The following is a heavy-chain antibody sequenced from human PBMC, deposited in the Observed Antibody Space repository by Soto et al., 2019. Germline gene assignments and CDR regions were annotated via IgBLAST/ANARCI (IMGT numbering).Heavy chain of an antibody. Sequence: SQTLSLTCAISGDSVSRSSAVWNWIRQSPSRGLEWLGRTYFTSQWNNYYAVSVKSRITINADTSKNQFSLQLNSVTPEDTAVYYCARSVSGTGTEFDPCGQGTPVTVPQ. CDR2: TYFTSQWNN. D-gene: IGHD6-19*01. J-gene: IGHJ5*02. V-gene: IGHV6-1*01. CDR3: ARSVSGTGTEFDP. CDR1: GDSVSRSSAV.